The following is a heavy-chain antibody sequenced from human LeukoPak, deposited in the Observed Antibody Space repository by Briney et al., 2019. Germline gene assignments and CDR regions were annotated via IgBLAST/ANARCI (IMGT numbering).Heavy chain of an antibody. CDR3: ARDGNGDYYYYMDV. D-gene: IGHD4-23*01. CDR1: GFTFSSYS. CDR2: ISSSSSTI. Sequence: GGSLRLSCAASGFTFSSYSMNWVRQAPGKGLEWVSYISSSSSTIYYADSVKGRFTISRDNAKNSLYLQMNSLRAEDTAVYYCARDGNGDYYYYMDVWGKGTTVTVSS. V-gene: IGHV3-48*04. J-gene: IGHJ6*03.